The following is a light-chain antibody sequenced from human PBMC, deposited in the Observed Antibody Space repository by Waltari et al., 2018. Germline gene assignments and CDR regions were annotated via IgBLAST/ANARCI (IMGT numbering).Light chain of an antibody. CDR1: SGRIATDY. Sequence: NFLLTQPHSVSESPGKTVTISCTRSSGRIATDYVQWNPQPPGSAPASLVSEEDQRPSWVPVRFSGSIDSSSNSASLTISGLKTEDEADYYCHSYDSRPFWVFGGGTKLTVL. J-gene: IGLJ3*02. CDR3: HSYDSRPFWV. V-gene: IGLV6-57*03. CDR2: EED.